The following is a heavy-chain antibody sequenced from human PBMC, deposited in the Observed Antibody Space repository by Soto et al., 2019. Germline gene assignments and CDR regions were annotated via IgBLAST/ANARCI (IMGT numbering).Heavy chain of an antibody. Sequence: SETLSLTCPVSGGSISSYYWSWIRQPPGKGLEWIGYIYYSGSTNYNPSLKSRVTISVDTSKNQFSLKLSSVTAADTAVYYCARRNSSAFDIWGQGTMVTVSS. CDR3: ARRNSSAFDI. CDR1: GGSISSYY. J-gene: IGHJ3*02. D-gene: IGHD6-13*01. V-gene: IGHV4-59*08. CDR2: IYYSGST.